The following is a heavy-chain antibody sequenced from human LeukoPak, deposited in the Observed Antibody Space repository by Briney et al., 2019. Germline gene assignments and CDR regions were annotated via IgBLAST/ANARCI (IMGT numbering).Heavy chain of an antibody. J-gene: IGHJ4*02. CDR3: ARHGSSAGPFHY. D-gene: IGHD6-13*01. CDR2: IDPSDSYT. Sequence: GGSLQISCKCSGYNFTSYWISGARQGTGKAGEWMGRIDPSDSYTNYSPSFQGHVTISADKSLSTAYLQWSSLEASDTAMYYCARHGSSAGPFHYWGQGTLVTVSS. CDR1: GYNFTSYW. V-gene: IGHV5-10-1*01.